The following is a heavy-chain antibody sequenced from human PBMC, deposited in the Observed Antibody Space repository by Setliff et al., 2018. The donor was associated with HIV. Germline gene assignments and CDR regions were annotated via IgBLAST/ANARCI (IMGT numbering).Heavy chain of an antibody. CDR2: IYTSGNT. Sequence: PSETLSLTCTVSGGSISSGYYYWNWIRQPAGKGLEWIGYIYTSGNTNYNPSLKSRVTISVDTSKNQFSLNLNSVTAADTAVYHCARGDTYWNDARGHVKPGLDAFDIWGQGTMVTVSS. D-gene: IGHD2-8*01. CDR3: ARGDTYWNDARGHVKPGLDAFDI. J-gene: IGHJ3*02. CDR1: GGSISSGYYY. V-gene: IGHV4-61*09.